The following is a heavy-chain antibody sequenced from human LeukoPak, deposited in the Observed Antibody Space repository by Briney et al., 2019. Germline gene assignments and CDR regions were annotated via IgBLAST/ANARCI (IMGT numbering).Heavy chain of an antibody. Sequence: GGSLRLSCAASGFTFSDFYMTWIRQAPGKGLEWVSFISSSGESLYYSDSVRGRFTISRDNAKNSLYLQMNSLRAEDTAVYYCAKDLPTVVTLDAFDIWGQGTMVTVSS. D-gene: IGHD4-23*01. CDR2: ISSSGESL. CDR3: AKDLPTVVTLDAFDI. V-gene: IGHV3-11*01. J-gene: IGHJ3*02. CDR1: GFTFSDFY.